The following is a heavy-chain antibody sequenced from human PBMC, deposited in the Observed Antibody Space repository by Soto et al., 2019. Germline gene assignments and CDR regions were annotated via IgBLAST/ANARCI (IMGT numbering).Heavy chain of an antibody. V-gene: IGHV3-23*01. CDR1: GFTFRSYA. J-gene: IGHJ4*02. D-gene: IGHD2-15*01. Sequence: DVQLLESGGDFVQPGGSLRLSCVGSGFTFRSYAMTWGRQAPGKGLEWVSTVSASGEKTYFADSVKARFTIARDNPKNTLYLHMDSLRVEDTAVYYCANERAQGFLTPFGCRAHFDCWGEGALLTVSS. CDR3: ANERAQGFLTPFGCRAHFDC. CDR2: VSASGEKT.